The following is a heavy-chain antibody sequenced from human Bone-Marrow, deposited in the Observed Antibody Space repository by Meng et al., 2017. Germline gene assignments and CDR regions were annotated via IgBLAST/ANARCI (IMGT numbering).Heavy chain of an antibody. CDR1: VFTFRDYY. D-gene: IGHD1-26*01. CDR2: ISSSGSTI. J-gene: IGHJ4*02. CDR3: ARQLGATDY. V-gene: IGHV3-11*01. Sequence: QVQAGGFVGGLGKPGGPLRLSFAASVFTFRDYYMSLIHQAPGKGLEWVSYISSSGSTIYYADSVKGRFTISRDNAKNSLYLQMNSLRAEDTAVYYCARQLGATDYWGQGTLVTVSS.